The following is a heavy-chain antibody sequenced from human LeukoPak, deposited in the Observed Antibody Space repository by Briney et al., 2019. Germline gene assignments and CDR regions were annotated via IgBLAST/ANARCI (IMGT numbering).Heavy chain of an antibody. CDR1: GSSFTNYW. CDR2: IYPGDSDT. CDR3: ARYCTGGSCYYGMDV. D-gene: IGHD2-15*01. V-gene: IGHV5-51*01. J-gene: IGHJ6*02. Sequence: GESLKISCKGSGSSFTNYWIGWVRQMPGKGLEWMGIIYPGDSDTRYSPSFQGQVTISADKSISTAYLQWSSLKASDTAIYYCARYCTGGSCYYGMDVWGQGTMVTVSS.